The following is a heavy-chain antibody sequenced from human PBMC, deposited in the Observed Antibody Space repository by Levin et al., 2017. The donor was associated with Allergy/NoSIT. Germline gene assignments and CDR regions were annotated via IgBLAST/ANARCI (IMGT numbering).Heavy chain of an antibody. CDR1: GFTFSSYA. V-gene: IGHV3-23*01. J-gene: IGHJ4*02. CDR2: ISGSGGST. CDR3: AKGANVLRFLEWLLYELFDY. Sequence: SCAASGFTFSSYAMSWVRQAPGKGLEWVSAISGSGGSTYYADSVKGRFTISRDNSKNTLYLQMNSLRAEDTAVYYCAKGANVLRFLEWLLYELFDYWGQGTLVTVSS. D-gene: IGHD3-3*01.